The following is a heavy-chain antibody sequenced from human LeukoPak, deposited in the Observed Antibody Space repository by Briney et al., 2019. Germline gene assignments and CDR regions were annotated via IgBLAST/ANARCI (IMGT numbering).Heavy chain of an antibody. Sequence: GGSLRLSCAASGFIFSGYWMHWVRQAPGKGLVWVSRINSDGSSTSYADSVKGRFTISRDNAKNTLYLQMNSLRAEDTAVYYCARDPSYYYDSSGYHYGDYWGQGTLVTVSS. CDR2: INSDGSST. CDR3: ARDPSYYYDSSGYHYGDY. D-gene: IGHD3-22*01. CDR1: GFIFSGYW. J-gene: IGHJ4*02. V-gene: IGHV3-74*01.